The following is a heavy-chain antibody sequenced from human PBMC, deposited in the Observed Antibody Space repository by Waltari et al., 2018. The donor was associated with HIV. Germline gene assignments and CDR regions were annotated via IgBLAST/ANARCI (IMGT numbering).Heavy chain of an antibody. D-gene: IGHD3-10*01. Sequence: EVRLVESGGGWVQPGGSLTLTCETSGFTFSFYWLSWVRQAPGIFLQWVANINQAGTERHYVDSVRGRFTISRDNGKRSSFLQMNSLTVEDTAVYYCATTHGSGDYDNDFDYWGQGTLV. CDR1: GFTFSFYW. CDR2: INQAGTER. J-gene: IGHJ4*02. V-gene: IGHV3-7*01. CDR3: ATTHGSGDYDNDFDY.